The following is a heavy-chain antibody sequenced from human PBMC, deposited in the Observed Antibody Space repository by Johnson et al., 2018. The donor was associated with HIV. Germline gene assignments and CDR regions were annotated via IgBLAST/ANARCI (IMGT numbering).Heavy chain of an antibody. CDR1: GLTFSKYD. V-gene: IGHV3-13*01. D-gene: IGHD2-21*01. Sequence: VQLVESGGGLVQPGGSQRLSCEVSGLTFSKYDMHWVRQVTGKGLEWVSAIGTAGDTYYPGSVKGRFTISRENAKNSLYLQMNSLRAEDTAVYYCAASGLDCGGDCYCPWDAFGIWGQGTMVTVSS. J-gene: IGHJ3*02. CDR2: IGTAGDT. CDR3: AASGLDCGGDCYCPWDAFGI.